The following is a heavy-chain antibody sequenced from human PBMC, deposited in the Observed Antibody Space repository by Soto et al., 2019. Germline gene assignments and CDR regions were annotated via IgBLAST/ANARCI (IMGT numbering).Heavy chain of an antibody. CDR3: GRDWAYYDSSGYRPFDY. V-gene: IGHV1-69*01. J-gene: IGHJ4*02. Sequence: QVQLVQSGAEVKKPGSSVKVSCKASGGTFSSYAISWVRQAPGQGLEWMGGIIPIFGTANYAQKFQGRVTITADESTSTAYMELSSLRSEDTAVYYCGRDWAYYDSSGYRPFDYWGQGTLVTVSS. CDR2: IIPIFGTA. CDR1: GGTFSSYA. D-gene: IGHD3-22*01.